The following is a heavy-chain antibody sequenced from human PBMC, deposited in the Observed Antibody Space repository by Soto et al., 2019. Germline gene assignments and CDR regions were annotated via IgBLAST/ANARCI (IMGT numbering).Heavy chain of an antibody. CDR2: IYYSGST. V-gene: IGHV4-39*01. CDR1: GGSISSSSFH. CDR3: ARRERAAGTDWWFDP. J-gene: IGHJ5*02. Sequence: QLQLQESGPGLVKPSETLSLTCTVSGGSISSSSFHWGWIRQPPGKGLEWIGSIYYSGSTYYSPSLKSRVTITVDTSMNQFSLKLSSVAAADTAVYYCARRERAAGTDWWFDPWGQGTLVTVSS. D-gene: IGHD6-13*01.